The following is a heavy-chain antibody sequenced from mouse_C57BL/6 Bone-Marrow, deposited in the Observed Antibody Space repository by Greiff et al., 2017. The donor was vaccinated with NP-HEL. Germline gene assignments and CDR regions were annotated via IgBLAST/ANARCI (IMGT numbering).Heavy chain of an antibody. Sequence: VQLQQPGAELVKPGASVKLSCKASGYTFTSYWMHWVKQRPGQGLEWIGMIHPNSGSTNYNEKFKSKATLTVDKSSSTAYMQLSSLTSEDSAVYYCARGSSYLYYFDYWGQGTTLTVSS. CDR2: IHPNSGST. V-gene: IGHV1-64*01. CDR1: GYTFTSYW. D-gene: IGHD1-1*01. CDR3: ARGSSYLYYFDY. J-gene: IGHJ2*01.